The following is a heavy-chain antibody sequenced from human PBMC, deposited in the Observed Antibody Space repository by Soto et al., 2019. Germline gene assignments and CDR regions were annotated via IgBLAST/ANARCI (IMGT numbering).Heavy chain of an antibody. D-gene: IGHD3-22*01. V-gene: IGHV4-61*01. Sequence: QVQLQESGPGLVKPSETLSLTCTVSGASVSSGSYYWSWIRQPPGKALEWIGHIYYSGSTSYNPSLKSRVTMSVDTSKNQFSLKLTSVTAADTAVYFCARRIAYYYYVLDWGQGTLVTV. J-gene: IGHJ4*02. CDR1: GASVSSGSYY. CDR3: ARRIAYYYYVLD. CDR2: IYYSGST.